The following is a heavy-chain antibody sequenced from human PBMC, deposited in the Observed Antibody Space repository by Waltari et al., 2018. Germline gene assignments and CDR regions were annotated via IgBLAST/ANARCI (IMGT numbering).Heavy chain of an antibody. Sequence: ELKLVGSGGGLIQPGGSRRLAWSAAVFPVGAKSMSWVRPAPGKGVEWVSVIFAGGNTYYADSVKGRFTISRDNSKSTLYLEMNSLRAEDTAVYYCARAGLGSPVEWLRLFDQWGQGTLVTVSS. CDR1: VFPVGAKS. J-gene: IGHJ4*02. D-gene: IGHD5-12*01. V-gene: IGHV3-53*01. CDR2: IFAGGNT. CDR3: ARAGLGSPVEWLRLFDQ.